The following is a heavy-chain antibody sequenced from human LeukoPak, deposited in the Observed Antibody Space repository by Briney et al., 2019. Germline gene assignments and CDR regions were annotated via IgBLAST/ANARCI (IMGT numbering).Heavy chain of an antibody. D-gene: IGHD6-19*01. CDR3: ARCFGSGCPNGVFDY. CDR1: GGSISSSSYY. CDR2: IYYSGTT. Sequence: SETLSLTCTVSGGSISSSSYYWGWIRQPPGKGLEWIGYIYYSGTTNYNPSLKSRVTISIDTSKNQFSLKLSSVTAADTAVYYCARCFGSGCPNGVFDYWGQGTLVTVSS. V-gene: IGHV4-61*05. J-gene: IGHJ4*02.